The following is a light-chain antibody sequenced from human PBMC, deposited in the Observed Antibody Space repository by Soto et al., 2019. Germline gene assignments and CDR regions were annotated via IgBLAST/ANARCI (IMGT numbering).Light chain of an antibody. CDR1: QSVRSNY. J-gene: IGKJ4*01. CDR2: DAS. V-gene: IGKV3-20*01. CDR3: QQYGSSPLT. Sequence: EIVVTQSPGTLSLSPAERATLSCRASQSVRSNYLAWYQQKPGQAPRFLIYDASSRATGIPDRFSGSGSGTDFTLTISRLEPEDFAVYYCQQYGSSPLTFGGGTKVEIK.